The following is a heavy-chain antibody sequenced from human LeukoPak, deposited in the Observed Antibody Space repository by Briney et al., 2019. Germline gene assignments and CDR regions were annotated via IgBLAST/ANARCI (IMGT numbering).Heavy chain of an antibody. D-gene: IGHD6-13*01. CDR2: INHSGST. CDR3: ARRPGIAMRGYYYYYYGMDV. J-gene: IGHJ6*02. V-gene: IGHV4-34*01. Sequence: MPSETLSITCAVYGGSFSGYYWSWIRQPPGKGLEWIGEINHSGSTNYNPSLKSRVTISVDTSKNQFSLKLSSVTAADTAVYYCARRPGIAMRGYYYYYYGMDVWGQGTTVTVSS. CDR1: GGSFSGYY.